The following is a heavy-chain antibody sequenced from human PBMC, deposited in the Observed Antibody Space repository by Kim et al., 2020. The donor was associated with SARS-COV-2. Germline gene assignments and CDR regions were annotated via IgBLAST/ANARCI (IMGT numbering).Heavy chain of an antibody. D-gene: IGHD6-19*01. V-gene: IGHV4-4*02. Sequence: SETLSLTCAVSGGSISSSNWWSWVRQPPGKGLEWIGEIYHSGSTNYNPSLKSRVTISVDKSKNQFSLKLRSVTAADTAVYYCARAPYSSGWYGDYWGQGTLVTVSS. CDR3: ARAPYSSGWYGDY. CDR1: GGSISSSNW. CDR2: IYHSGST. J-gene: IGHJ4*02.